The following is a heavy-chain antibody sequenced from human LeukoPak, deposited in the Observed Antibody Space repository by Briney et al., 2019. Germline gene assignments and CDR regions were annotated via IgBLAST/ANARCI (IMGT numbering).Heavy chain of an antibody. CDR2: IYSGGST. CDR1: GFTFSSYS. V-gene: IGHV3-53*01. J-gene: IGHJ6*02. D-gene: IGHD1-7*01. CDR3: ARDDWNYGSSMDV. Sequence: QTGGSLRLSCAASGFTFSSYSMNWVRQAPGKGLEWVSVIYSGGSTYYADSVKGRFTLSRDTSKNTLYLQMNSLRAEDTAVYYCARDDWNYGSSMDVWGQGTTVTVSS.